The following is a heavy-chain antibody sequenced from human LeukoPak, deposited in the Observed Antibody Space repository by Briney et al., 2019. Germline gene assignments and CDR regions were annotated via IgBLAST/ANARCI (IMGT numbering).Heavy chain of an antibody. D-gene: IGHD2-15*01. J-gene: IGHJ4*02. CDR2: IYYSGST. CDR3: ARHDGAGCSGGSCYTYYFDY. V-gene: IGHV4-61*08. CDR1: GGSISSGDYH. Sequence: PSETLSLTCTVSGGSISSGDYHWSWIRQHPGKGLEWIGYIYYSGSTNYNPSLKSRVTISVDTSKNQFSLKLSSVTAADTAVYYCARHDGAGCSGGSCYTYYFDYWGQGTLVTVSS.